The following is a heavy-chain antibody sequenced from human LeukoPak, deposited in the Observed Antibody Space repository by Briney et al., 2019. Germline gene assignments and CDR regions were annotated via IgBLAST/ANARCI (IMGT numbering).Heavy chain of an antibody. V-gene: IGHV4-39*07. CDR2: IYYSGST. D-gene: IGHD4-17*01. CDR1: GGSISSSSYY. Sequence: SETLSLTCTVSGGSISSSSYYWGWIRQPPGKGLEWIGSIYYSGSTYYNPSLKSRVTISVDTSKNQFSLKLSSVTAADTAVYYCAREEGNYGDYGLWGQGTLVTVSS. J-gene: IGHJ4*02. CDR3: AREEGNYGDYGL.